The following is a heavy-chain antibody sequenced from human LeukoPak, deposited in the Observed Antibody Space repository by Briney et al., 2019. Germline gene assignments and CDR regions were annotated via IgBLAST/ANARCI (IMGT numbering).Heavy chain of an antibody. J-gene: IGHJ4*02. CDR1: GGSISSYY. D-gene: IGHD3-22*01. Sequence: PSETLSLTCTVSGGSISSYYWSWIRQPPGRGLEWIGYIYYSGNSGSANYNPSLQSRVTISADTSKNQFSLKLSSVTAADTAVYYCARENYDTSDYSYYYFDFWGQGILVTVSS. CDR2: IYYSGNSGSA. V-gene: IGHV4-59*12. CDR3: ARENYDTSDYSYYYFDF.